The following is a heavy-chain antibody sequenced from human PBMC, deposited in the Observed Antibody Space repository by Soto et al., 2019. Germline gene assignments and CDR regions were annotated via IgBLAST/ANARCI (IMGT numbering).Heavy chain of an antibody. D-gene: IGHD5-18*01. CDR3: ARDLQLLGFDY. CDR2: ISSSSSYT. V-gene: IGHV3-11*05. J-gene: IGHJ4*02. CDR1: GFTFSDYY. Sequence: QVQLVESGGGLVKHGGSLRLSCAASGFTFSDYYMSWIRQAPGKGLEWVSYISSSSSYTNYADSVKGRFTISRDNAKNSLYLQMNSLRAEDTAVYYCARDLQLLGFDYWGQGTLVTVSS.